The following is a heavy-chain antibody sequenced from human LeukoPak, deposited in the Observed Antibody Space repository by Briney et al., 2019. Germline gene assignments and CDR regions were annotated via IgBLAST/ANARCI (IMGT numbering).Heavy chain of an antibody. CDR2: IYPGDSDT. D-gene: IGHD2-2*01. Sequence: GESLKISCKGSGYSFTSYWIGWVRQMPGKGLEWMGIIYPGDSDTRYSPSFQGHVTISADKSISTAYLQWSSLKASDTAKYYCARQGFCSSTSCQSRASDIWGQGTMVTVSS. J-gene: IGHJ3*02. CDR1: GYSFTSYW. V-gene: IGHV5-51*01. CDR3: ARQGFCSSTSCQSRASDI.